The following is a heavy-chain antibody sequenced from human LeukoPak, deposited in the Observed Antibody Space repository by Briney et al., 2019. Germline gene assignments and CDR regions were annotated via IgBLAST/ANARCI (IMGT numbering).Heavy chain of an antibody. CDR1: GFTFSSYA. CDR2: ISYDGSNK. CDR3: AKDALWFGELGGYGMDV. V-gene: IGHV3-30*18. Sequence: PGGSLRLSCAASGFTFSSYAMSWVRQAPGKGLEWVAVISYDGSNKYYADSVKGRFTISRDNSKNTLYLQMNSLRAEDTAVYYCAKDALWFGELGGYGMDVWGQGTTVTVSS. J-gene: IGHJ6*02. D-gene: IGHD3-10*01.